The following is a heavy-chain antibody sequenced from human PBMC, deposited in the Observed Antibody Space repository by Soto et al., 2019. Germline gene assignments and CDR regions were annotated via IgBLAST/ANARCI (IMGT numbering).Heavy chain of an antibody. J-gene: IGHJ6*02. D-gene: IGHD4-17*01. CDR2: ISAYNGNT. Sequence: ASVKVSCKASGYTFTSYGSSWVRQAPGQGLEWMGWISAYNGNTNYAQKLQGRVTMTTDTSTSTAYMELRSLRSDDTAVYYCERIPVTTSLVRGYYYYGMDVWGQGTTVTVSS. V-gene: IGHV1-18*01. CDR1: GYTFTSYG. CDR3: ERIPVTTSLVRGYYYYGMDV.